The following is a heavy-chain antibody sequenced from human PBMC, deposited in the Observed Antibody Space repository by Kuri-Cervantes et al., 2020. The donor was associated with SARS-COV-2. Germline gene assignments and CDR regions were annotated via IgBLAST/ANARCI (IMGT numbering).Heavy chain of an antibody. CDR2: ISYDGNNK. CDR3: ARAPVSTIFGVVRDYYYYYYMDV. J-gene: IGHJ6*03. V-gene: IGHV3-30*04. Sequence: SCAASHFTFSSYAFHWVRQAPGQGLEWVAAISYDGNNKYFADSVRGRFTVSRGNSKNTLYLEMDGLRPEDTAVYYCARAPVSTIFGVVRDYYYYYYMDVWGKGTTVTVSS. CDR1: HFTFSSYA. D-gene: IGHD3-3*01.